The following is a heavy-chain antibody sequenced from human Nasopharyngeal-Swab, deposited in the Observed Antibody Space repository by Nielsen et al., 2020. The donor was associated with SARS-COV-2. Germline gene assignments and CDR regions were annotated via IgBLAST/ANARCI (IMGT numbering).Heavy chain of an antibody. CDR1: GYTFTDYY. J-gene: IGHJ4*02. D-gene: IGHD1-14*01. Sequence: ASVKVSCKASGYTFTDYYMHWVRQAPGQGLEWMGRINPNSGDTDYTQKFQGRVTVTRDTSINTVYMELSSLRSDDTAVYYCARDDGDVPGITGSEPPGGYWGQGTLVTVSS. CDR2: INPNSGDT. V-gene: IGHV1-2*06. CDR3: ARDDGDVPGITGSEPPGGY.